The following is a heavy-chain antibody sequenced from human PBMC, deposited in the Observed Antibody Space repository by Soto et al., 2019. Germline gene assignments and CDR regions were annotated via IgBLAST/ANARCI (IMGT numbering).Heavy chain of an antibody. Sequence: GGSLRLSCAASGFTFSSYGMHWVRQAPGKGLEWVAVISYDGSNKYYADSVKGRFTISRDNSKNTLYLQMNSLRAEDTAVYYCAKGDVGYCSSTSCYWGAFDIWGQGTMVTVSS. CDR2: ISYDGSNK. V-gene: IGHV3-30*18. CDR3: AKGDVGYCSSTSCYWGAFDI. CDR1: GFTFSSYG. D-gene: IGHD2-2*01. J-gene: IGHJ3*02.